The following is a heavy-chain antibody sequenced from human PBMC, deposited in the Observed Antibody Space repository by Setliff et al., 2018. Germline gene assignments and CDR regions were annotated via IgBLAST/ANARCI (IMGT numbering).Heavy chain of an antibody. Sequence: ASVKVSCKASGGTFSSYAISWVRQAPGQGLEWRGWIKTNTGNPTYAQGFTGRFVFSLDTSVSTAYLQISSLKAEDTAVYYCARDQGRDYYYYYYMDVWGKGTTVTVSS. J-gene: IGHJ6*03. CDR2: IKTNTGNP. V-gene: IGHV7-4-1*02. CDR3: ARDQGRDYYYYYYMDV. D-gene: IGHD3-10*01. CDR1: GGTFSSYA.